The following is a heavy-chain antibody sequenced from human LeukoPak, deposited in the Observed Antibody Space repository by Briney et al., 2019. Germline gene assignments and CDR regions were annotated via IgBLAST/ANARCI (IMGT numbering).Heavy chain of an antibody. CDR1: GYTFSSYG. V-gene: IGHV7-4-1*02. D-gene: IGHD6-19*01. CDR3: ARLAVAATEDFDY. Sequence: ASVKVSCKASGYTFSSYGISWVRQAPGQGLEWMGWINTNTGNPTYAQGFTGRFVFSLDTSVSTAYLQISSLKAEDTAVYYCARLAVAATEDFDYWGQGTLVTVSS. CDR2: INTNTGNP. J-gene: IGHJ4*02.